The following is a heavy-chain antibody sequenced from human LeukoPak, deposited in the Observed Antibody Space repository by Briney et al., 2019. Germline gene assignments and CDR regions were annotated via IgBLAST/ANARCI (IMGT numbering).Heavy chain of an antibody. CDR3: ATDGAGFDT. CDR1: GFTFHDYY. V-gene: IGHV3-11*01. Sequence: PGGSLSLSCAASGFTFHDYYMSWIRQAPGKGLEWLSYIDIGGTNTHYADSVKGRFTITRDNAKKSLYLEMNNLRAEDTAVYYCATDGAGFDTWGQGVLVTVSS. J-gene: IGHJ5*02. CDR2: IDIGGTNT.